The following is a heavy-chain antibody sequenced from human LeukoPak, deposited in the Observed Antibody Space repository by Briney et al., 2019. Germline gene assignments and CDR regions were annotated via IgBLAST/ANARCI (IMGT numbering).Heavy chain of an antibody. J-gene: IGHJ4*02. D-gene: IGHD3-9*01. CDR3: ARHLSHHYDILTGYYNAFDY. CDR2: IYYSGST. V-gene: IGHV4-59*08. Sequence: SETLSLTCTVSGGSISSYYWSWTRQPPGKGLEWIGYIYYSGSTNYNPSLKSRVTISVDTSKNQFSLKLSSVTAADTAVYYCARHLSHHYDILTGYYNAFDYWGQGTLVTVSS. CDR1: GGSISSYY.